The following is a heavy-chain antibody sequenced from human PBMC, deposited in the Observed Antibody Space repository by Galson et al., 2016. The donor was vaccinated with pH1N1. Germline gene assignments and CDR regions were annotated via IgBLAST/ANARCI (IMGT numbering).Heavy chain of an antibody. CDR1: GFSLNSSGMG. Sequence: PALVKPTQTLTLTCTFSGFSLNSSGMGVGWIRQPPGKALEWLALIYWDDDKRYSPSLKTRLTISKDTSKNQVVLTVTNMDPVDTGTYYCAHREVMITNAFDFWGRGTMVTVSS. J-gene: IGHJ3*01. V-gene: IGHV2-5*02. D-gene: IGHD3-10*01. CDR3: AHREVMITNAFDF. CDR2: IYWDDDK.